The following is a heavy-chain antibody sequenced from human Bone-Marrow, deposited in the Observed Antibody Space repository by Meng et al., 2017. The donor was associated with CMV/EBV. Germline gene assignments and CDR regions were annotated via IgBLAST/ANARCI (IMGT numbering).Heavy chain of an antibody. CDR1: GYDFPSYW. D-gene: IGHD5-18*01. CDR2: IYPGDSDT. J-gene: IGHJ4*02. CDR3: ARDRWWSGYSYGALDNYFDY. Sequence: GESLKISCKASGYDFPSYWIAWVRQMPGKGLEWMGIIYPGDSDTRYSPSFQGQVTISADKSISTAYLQWSSLKASDTAMYYCARDRWWSGYSYGALDNYFDYWGQGPLVTGSS. V-gene: IGHV5-51*01.